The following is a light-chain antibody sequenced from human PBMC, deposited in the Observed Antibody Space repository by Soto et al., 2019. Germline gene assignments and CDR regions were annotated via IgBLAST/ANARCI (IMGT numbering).Light chain of an antibody. CDR1: SSDVGGYRY. V-gene: IGLV2-14*01. J-gene: IGLJ1*01. CDR3: SSYTTRNTLV. CDR2: EVT. Sequence: QSALTQPPSASGSPGQSVAISCTGTSSDVGGYRYVSWYQHHPGKAPKLMIYEVTNRPSGVSNRFSGSKSGNTASLTISGLQAEDEADYYCSSYTTRNTLVFGTGTKVTVL.